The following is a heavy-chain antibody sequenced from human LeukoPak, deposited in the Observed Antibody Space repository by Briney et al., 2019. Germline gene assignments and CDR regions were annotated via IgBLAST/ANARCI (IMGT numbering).Heavy chain of an antibody. CDR3: TRDDTFRLDY. CDR2: IRQDGDDK. CDR1: GFTFSSYA. Sequence: PGGSLRLSCAASGFTFSSYAMSWVRQAPGKGLEWVANIRQDGDDKNHVDSVKGRFSISRDNAKNSLYLQMNTLRVEDTAVCYCTRDDTFRLDYWGQGILVTVSS. D-gene: IGHD3-16*01. V-gene: IGHV3-7*01. J-gene: IGHJ4*02.